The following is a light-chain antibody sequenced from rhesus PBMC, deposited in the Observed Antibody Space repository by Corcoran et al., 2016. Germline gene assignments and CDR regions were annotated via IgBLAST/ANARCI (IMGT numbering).Light chain of an antibody. Sequence: DIQMTQSPSSLSASVGDTVTITCRASQGISSYLNWFQQKPGKAPKLLIYDASNLESGVPSRFSGTGSRTVFTHTISNLQHEDFAAYYCLQHNSYPLTFGGGTKVEIK. CDR1: QGISSY. CDR3: LQHNSYPLT. CDR2: DAS. V-gene: IGKV1-28*03. J-gene: IGKJ4*01.